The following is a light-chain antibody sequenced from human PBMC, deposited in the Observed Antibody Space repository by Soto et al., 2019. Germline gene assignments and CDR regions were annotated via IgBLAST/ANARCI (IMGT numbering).Light chain of an antibody. J-gene: IGLJ1*01. V-gene: IGLV2-14*01. CDR2: EVN. Sequence: QSVLTQPASLSGSPGQSITISCTGTSSDIGAYDYVSWFQQHPGKAPKLMISEVNNRPSGVSNRFSGSKSGSTASLTISGLRDEDEADYYCSSYSTSYFYFFGSGTKVTVL. CDR1: SSDIGAYDY. CDR3: SSYSTSYFYF.